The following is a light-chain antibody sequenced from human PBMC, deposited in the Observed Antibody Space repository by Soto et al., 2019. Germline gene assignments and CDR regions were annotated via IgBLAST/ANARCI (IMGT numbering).Light chain of an antibody. CDR2: EVT. CDR1: SSDVGGYNY. Sequence: QSALTQPASVSGSPGQSITISCSGTSSDVGGYNYVSWYQQSPGKAPKLLIYEVTNRPSGVSNRFSGSKSGNTASLTISALLAEDEADYFCASSTSDSLYVFGTGTKVTVL. CDR3: ASSTSDSLYV. J-gene: IGLJ1*01. V-gene: IGLV2-14*01.